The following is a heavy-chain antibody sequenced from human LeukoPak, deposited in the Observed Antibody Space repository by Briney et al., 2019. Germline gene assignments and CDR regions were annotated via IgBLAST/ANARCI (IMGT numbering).Heavy chain of an antibody. CDR2: IYPDDSDT. CDR1: GYSFASSC. V-gene: IGHV5-51*01. D-gene: IGHD2-8*01. J-gene: IGHJ6*03. CDR3: ARHGHCTNGVCYSNYYYHMDV. Sequence: GESLKISCKGSGYSFASSCIGWVRQMPGKGLEWMGIIYPDDSDTRYSPSFEGQITISVDKSISTASLQWSSLKASDTAVYYCARHGHCTNGVCYSNYYYHMDVWGKGTTVTVSS.